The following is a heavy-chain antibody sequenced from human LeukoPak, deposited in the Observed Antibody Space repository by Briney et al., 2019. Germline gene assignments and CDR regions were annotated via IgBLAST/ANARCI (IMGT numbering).Heavy chain of an antibody. V-gene: IGHV1-2*06. CDR1: GYTFTGYY. D-gene: IGHD3-3*01. CDR3: ARDYAYYDFWSGYPPFDY. J-gene: IGHJ4*02. CDR2: INPNSGGT. Sequence: GASVKVSCKASGYTFTGYYMHWVRQAPGQGLEWMGRINPNSGGTNYAQKFQGRVTMTRDTSISTAYMERSRLRSDDTAVYYCARDYAYYDFWSGYPPFDYWGQGTLVTVSS.